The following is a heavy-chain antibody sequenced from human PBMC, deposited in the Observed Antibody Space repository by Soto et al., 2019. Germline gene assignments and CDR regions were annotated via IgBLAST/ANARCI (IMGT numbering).Heavy chain of an antibody. CDR3: ARSLRRGYYFDY. CDR1: GGSISSGGYY. CDR2: IYYSGST. Sequence: QVQLQESGPGLVKPSQTLSLTCTVSGGSISSGGYYWCWIRQHPGKGLEWIGYIYYSGSTYYNPSLKSRVTISVDTSKNQFSLKLSSVTAADTAVYYCARSLRRGYYFDYWGQGTLVTVSS. J-gene: IGHJ4*02. D-gene: IGHD3-16*02. V-gene: IGHV4-31*03.